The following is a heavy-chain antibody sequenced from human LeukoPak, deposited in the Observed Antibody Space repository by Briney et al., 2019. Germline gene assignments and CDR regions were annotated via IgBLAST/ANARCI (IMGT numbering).Heavy chain of an antibody. J-gene: IGHJ4*02. CDR3: ARGGLRYFDY. Sequence: GGSLRLSCAASGFTFSNYWMSWVRQAPGKGLEWVANIKTDGSEKYYVDSVRGRFTISRENAENSLYLQMNSLGAEDTAVYYCARGGLRYFDYWGQGTLVTVSS. CDR2: IKTDGSEK. V-gene: IGHV3-7*01. CDR1: GFTFSNYW.